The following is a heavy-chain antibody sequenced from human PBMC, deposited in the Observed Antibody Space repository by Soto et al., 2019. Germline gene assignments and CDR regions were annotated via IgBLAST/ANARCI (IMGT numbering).Heavy chain of an antibody. CDR1: GYTFTSYG. J-gene: IGHJ6*02. CDR2: IIPIFGTA. Sequence: GASVKVSCKASGYTFTSYGISWVRQAPGQGLEWMGWIIPIFGTANYAQKFQGRVTITADESTSTAYMELSSLRSEDTAVYYCASIVVVVDEPYYYYGMDVWGQGTTVTVSS. D-gene: IGHD2-15*01. V-gene: IGHV1-69*13. CDR3: ASIVVVVDEPYYYYGMDV.